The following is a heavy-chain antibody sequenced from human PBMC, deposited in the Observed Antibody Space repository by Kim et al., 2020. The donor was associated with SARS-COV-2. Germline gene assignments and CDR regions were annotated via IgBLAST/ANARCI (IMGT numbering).Heavy chain of an antibody. CDR2: IYFGGYT. D-gene: IGHD3-10*01. Sequence: SETLSLTCTVSGDSINSTSYYWAWISQPPGKGLEWIGCIYFGGYTYYNPSLKTRVTISVDTSKNQFSLRLNSVTAADTAVYYCARTLYGPHNWFDPWGQGTLVTVSS. V-gene: IGHV4-39*01. CDR3: ARTLYGPHNWFDP. J-gene: IGHJ5*02. CDR1: GDSINSTSYY.